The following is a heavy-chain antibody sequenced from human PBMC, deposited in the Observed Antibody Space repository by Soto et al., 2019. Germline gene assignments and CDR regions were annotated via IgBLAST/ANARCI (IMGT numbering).Heavy chain of an antibody. J-gene: IGHJ5*02. CDR2: IYHSGST. Sequence: QVQLQESGPGLVKPSGTLSLTCAVSSGSISSSNWWSWVRQPPGKGLEWIGEIYHSGSTNYNPSLKSRVTISVDKSKNQFSLKLSSVTAADTAVYYCARCYSSSWYSATTHEFDPWGQGTLVTVSS. D-gene: IGHD6-13*01. CDR3: ARCYSSSWYSATTHEFDP. CDR1: SGSISSSNW. V-gene: IGHV4-4*02.